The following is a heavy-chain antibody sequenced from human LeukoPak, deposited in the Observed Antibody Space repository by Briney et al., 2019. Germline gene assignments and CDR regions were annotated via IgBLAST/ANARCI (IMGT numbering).Heavy chain of an antibody. V-gene: IGHV3-7*01. Sequence: GGSLRLSCAASGSTFSDYWMSWVRQAPAKGPEWVANIKQDGSDKYYVDSVKGRFTISRDNAKNALCLQMNSLRAEDTAVYYCARGEFAWIQGSYGMNVWGQGTTVTVSS. J-gene: IGHJ6*02. CDR3: ARGEFAWIQGSYGMNV. D-gene: IGHD5-18*01. CDR2: IKQDGSDK. CDR1: GSTFSDYW.